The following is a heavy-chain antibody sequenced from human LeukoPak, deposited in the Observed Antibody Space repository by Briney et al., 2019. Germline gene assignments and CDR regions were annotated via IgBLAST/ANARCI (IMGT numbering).Heavy chain of an antibody. D-gene: IGHD3-3*01. V-gene: IGHV1-69*05. CDR1: GGTFSSYA. CDR2: IIPIFGTA. Sequence: AASVKVSCKASGGTFSSYAISWVRQAPGQGLEWMGRIIPIFGTANYAQKFQGRVTITTDESTSTAYMELSSLRSEDTAVYYCARGRVDFRSAYADLDYWGQGTLVTVSS. CDR3: ARGRVDFRSAYADLDY. J-gene: IGHJ4*02.